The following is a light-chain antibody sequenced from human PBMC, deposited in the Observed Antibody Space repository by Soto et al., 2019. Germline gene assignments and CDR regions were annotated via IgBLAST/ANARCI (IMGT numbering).Light chain of an antibody. CDR1: QTIINW. J-gene: IGKJ1*01. CDR3: QQYNSYRT. V-gene: IGKV1-5*03. Sequence: DIQMTQSPSTLSASVGDRVTITCRASQTIINWLAWYQQKPGKAPKLLIYKASTLEGEVPSRFSGSGSETEFTLTINSLQPDDSATYYCQQYNSYRTFGQGTKVDI. CDR2: KAS.